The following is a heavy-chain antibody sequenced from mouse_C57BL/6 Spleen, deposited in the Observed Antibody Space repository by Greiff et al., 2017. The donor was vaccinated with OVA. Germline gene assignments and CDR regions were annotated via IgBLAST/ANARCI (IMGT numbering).Heavy chain of an antibody. D-gene: IGHD3-1*01. J-gene: IGHJ2*01. CDR1: GYTFTSYW. CDR2: IDPSDSYT. V-gene: IGHV1-50*01. CDR3: ARGGYAMYYFDY. Sequence: VQLQQPGAELVKPGASVKLSCKASGYTFTSYWMQWVKQRPGQGLEWIGEIDPSDSYTNYNQKFKGKATLTVDTSSSTAYMQLSSLTSEDSAVYYCARGGYAMYYFDYWGQGTTLTVSS.